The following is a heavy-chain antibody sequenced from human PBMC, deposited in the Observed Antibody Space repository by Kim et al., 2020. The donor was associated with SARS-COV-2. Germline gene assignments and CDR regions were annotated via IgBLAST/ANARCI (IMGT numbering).Heavy chain of an antibody. CDR1: GFTFSSYG. CDR3: ATEGHPRDGMDV. Sequence: GGSLRLSCAASGFTFSSYGMHWVRQAPGKGLEWVAVIWYDGSNKYYADSVKGRFTISRDNSKNTLYLQMNSLRAEDTAVYYCATEGHPRDGMDVWGQGTTVTVSS. CDR2: IWYDGSNK. J-gene: IGHJ6*02. V-gene: IGHV3-33*01.